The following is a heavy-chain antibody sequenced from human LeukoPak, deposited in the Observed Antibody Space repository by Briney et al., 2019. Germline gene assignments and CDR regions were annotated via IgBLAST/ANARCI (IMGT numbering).Heavy chain of an antibody. CDR1: GFTFTSYG. J-gene: IGHJ3*02. CDR3: ARGMSRTTFDAFDI. Sequence: ASVKVSSKASGFTFTSYGISWVRQAPGQGLEWMGWISAYNGNPNYAQKLQGRVTMTTDTSTSTAYMELRSLRSDDTAVYYCARGMSRTTFDAFDIWGQGTMVTVSS. V-gene: IGHV1-18*01. D-gene: IGHD2/OR15-2a*01. CDR2: ISAYNGNP.